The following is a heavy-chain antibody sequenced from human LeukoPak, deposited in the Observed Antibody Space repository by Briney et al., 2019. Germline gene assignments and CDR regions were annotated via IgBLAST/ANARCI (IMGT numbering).Heavy chain of an antibody. J-gene: IGHJ4*02. CDR1: GFTFSGYS. Sequence: GGSLRLSCAASGFTFSGYSMNWVRQAPGKGLEWVSSISSSSSYIYYADSVKGRSTISRDSAKNSLYLQMNSLRAEDTAVYYCASYSSSSDGIDYWGQGTLVTVSS. D-gene: IGHD6-6*01. V-gene: IGHV3-21*01. CDR3: ASYSSSSDGIDY. CDR2: ISSSSSYI.